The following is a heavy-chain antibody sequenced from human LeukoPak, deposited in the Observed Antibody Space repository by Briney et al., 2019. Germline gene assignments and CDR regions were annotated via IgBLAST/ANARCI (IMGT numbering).Heavy chain of an antibody. CDR2: IYRSGST. CDR1: GYSISSGSY. Sequence: SETLSLTCTVSGYSISSGSYWGWIRQPPGKGLEWIGGIYRSGSTYYSPSLRSRVTISVDTSKNHFSLKLRSMTAADTAVYYCASLLPDWATYYFDYWGQGTLVTVSS. J-gene: IGHJ4*02. V-gene: IGHV4-38-2*02. CDR3: ASLLPDWATYYFDY. D-gene: IGHD2-21*01.